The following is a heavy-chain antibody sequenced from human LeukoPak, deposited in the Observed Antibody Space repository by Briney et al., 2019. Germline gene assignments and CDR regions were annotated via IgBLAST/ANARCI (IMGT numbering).Heavy chain of an antibody. J-gene: IGHJ1*01. V-gene: IGHV3-23*01. CDR3: ATHPGVAVADPPYFQH. D-gene: IGHD6-19*01. CDR1: GFTFSSYA. Sequence: GGSLRLSCAASGFTFSSYAMSWVRQAPGKGLEWVSTISGSGGSTNYADSVKGRFTISRDNYKNTLYLQMNTLRAEDTAVYYRATHPGVAVADPPYFQHWGQGTLVTVSS. CDR2: ISGSGGST.